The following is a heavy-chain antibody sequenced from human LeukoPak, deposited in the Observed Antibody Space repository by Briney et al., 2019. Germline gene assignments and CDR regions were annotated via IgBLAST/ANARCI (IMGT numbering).Heavy chain of an antibody. Sequence: PGGSLRLSCAASGFTFRSYWMHWVRQAPGKGLVWVSCIHSDGSSTNYADSVKGRFTISRDNAKNTLYLQMNSLRAEDTAVYYCARLPDSYNAFDIWGQGTVVTVSS. CDR2: IHSDGSST. V-gene: IGHV3-74*01. D-gene: IGHD5-24*01. CDR1: GFTFRSYW. J-gene: IGHJ3*02. CDR3: ARLPDSYNAFDI.